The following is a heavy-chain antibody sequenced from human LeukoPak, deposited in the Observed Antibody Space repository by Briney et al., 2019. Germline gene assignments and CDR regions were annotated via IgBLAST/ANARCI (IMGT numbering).Heavy chain of an antibody. V-gene: IGHV1-69*06. Sequence: ASVKVSCKASGGTFSSYAISWVRQAPGQGLEWMGGIIPIFGTANYAQKFQGRVTITADKSTSTAYMELSSLRSEDTAVYYCARQSDYDSSRGAFDIWGQGTMVTVSS. D-gene: IGHD3-22*01. J-gene: IGHJ3*02. CDR3: ARQSDYDSSRGAFDI. CDR1: GGTFSSYA. CDR2: IIPIFGTA.